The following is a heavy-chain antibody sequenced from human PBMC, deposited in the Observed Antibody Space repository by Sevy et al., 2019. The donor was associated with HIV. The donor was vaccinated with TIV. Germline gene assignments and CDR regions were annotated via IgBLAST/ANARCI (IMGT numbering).Heavy chain of an antibody. CDR3: VKEVSQYSYSDY. Sequence: GGSLRLSCAASGFTFSNYAMSWVRQTPGKGLEWVSAISGSPDATYYTDSVKGRFTSSRDNSKNTVYLQMNSLRAEDTAVYYCVKEVSQYSYSDYWGQGTLVTVSS. CDR1: GFTFSNYA. V-gene: IGHV3-23*01. CDR2: ISGSPDAT. D-gene: IGHD5-18*01. J-gene: IGHJ4*02.